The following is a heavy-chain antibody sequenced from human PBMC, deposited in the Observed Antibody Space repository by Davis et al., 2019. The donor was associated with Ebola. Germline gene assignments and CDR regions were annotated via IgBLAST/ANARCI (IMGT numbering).Heavy chain of an antibody. V-gene: IGHV3-9*01. CDR1: GFTFDDYA. J-gene: IGHJ6*03. CDR3: TRSRYYMDV. CDR2: ISWNSGSI. Sequence: SLKISCAASGFTFDDYAMHWVRQAPGKGLEWVSGISWNSGSIGYADSVKGRFTISRDNAKNSLYLQMNSLRAEDTAVYYCTRSRYYMDVWGKGTTVTVSS.